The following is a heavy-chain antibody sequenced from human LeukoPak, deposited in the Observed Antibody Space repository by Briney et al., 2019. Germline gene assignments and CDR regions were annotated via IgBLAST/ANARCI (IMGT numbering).Heavy chain of an antibody. CDR1: GGSFSGYY. D-gene: IGHD2-15*01. Sequence: SETLSLTCAVYGGSFSGYYWSWIRQPPGKGLEWIGEINHSGSTNYNPSLKSRVTISVDTSKNQFSLKLSSVTAADTAVYYCARDGGYCPAAPCGMDVWGQGTTVTVSS. V-gene: IGHV4-34*01. CDR2: INHSGST. CDR3: ARDGGYCPAAPCGMDV. J-gene: IGHJ6*02.